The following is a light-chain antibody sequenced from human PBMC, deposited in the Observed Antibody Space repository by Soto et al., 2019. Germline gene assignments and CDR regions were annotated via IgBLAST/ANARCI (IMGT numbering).Light chain of an antibody. CDR2: DVS. J-gene: IGLJ1*01. Sequence: QSALTQPASVSGSPGQSITISCTGSSSDVGGYNYVSWYQQHPGKAPKLMIYDVSNRPSGVSNRFSGSKSGNTASLTISGLQAEYEADYYCSSYTSSVTRVFGTGTKLTVL. V-gene: IGLV2-14*01. CDR1: SSDVGGYNY. CDR3: SSYTSSVTRV.